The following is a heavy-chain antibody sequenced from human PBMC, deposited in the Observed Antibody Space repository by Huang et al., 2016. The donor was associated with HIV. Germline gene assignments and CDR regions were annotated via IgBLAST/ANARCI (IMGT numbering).Heavy chain of an antibody. D-gene: IGHD3-22*01. J-gene: IGHJ6*03. CDR1: GFTVTTSH. CDR3: AGGDYDSSGYYQGYLYYMDV. CDR2: IYSGGKT. V-gene: IGHV3-53*02. Sequence: EVQLVETGGGLIQPGGSLRLSCAASGFTVTTSHISWVRQAPGNGLEWISLIYSGGKTYYADAVKGRFTISRDKSKNTVYLQMNNLRAEDTAVYYCAGGDYDSSGYYQGYLYYMDVWGKGTTVTVSS.